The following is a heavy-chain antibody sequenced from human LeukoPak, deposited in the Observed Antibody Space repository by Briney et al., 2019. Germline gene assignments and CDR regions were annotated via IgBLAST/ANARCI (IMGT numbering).Heavy chain of an antibody. CDR2: IFPGDSET. CDR3: ARMLRPRYYDSSGYSSWFDP. D-gene: IGHD3-22*01. J-gene: IGHJ5*02. V-gene: IGHV5-51*01. CDR1: GYRFSNYL. Sequence: GESLKISCKGSGYRFSNYLIGWVRQMPGKGLEWMGIIFPGDSETRYSPSFRGQVTVSADRSISTAYLQWSSLKASDTAMYYCARMLRPRYYDSSGYSSWFDPWGQGTLVTVSS.